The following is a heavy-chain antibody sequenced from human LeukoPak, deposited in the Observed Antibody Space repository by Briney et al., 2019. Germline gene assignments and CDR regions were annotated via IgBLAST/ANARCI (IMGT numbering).Heavy chain of an antibody. D-gene: IGHD1-26*01. V-gene: IGHV4-39*01. CDR3: ARRDGGSYHVVHFDY. J-gene: IGHJ4*02. Sequence: PSETLSLTCTVSGGSISSSSYYWGWIRQPPGKGLEWIGSIYYSGSTYYNPSLKSRVTISVDTSKNQFPLKLSSVTAADTAVYYCARRDGGSYHVVHFDYWGQGTLVTVSS. CDR1: GGSISSSSYY. CDR2: IYYSGST.